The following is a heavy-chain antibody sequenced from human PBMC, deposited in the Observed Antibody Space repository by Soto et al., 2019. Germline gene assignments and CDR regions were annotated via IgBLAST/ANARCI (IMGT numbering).Heavy chain of an antibody. CDR3: AKPLPQRLAPDY. V-gene: IGHV3-23*01. J-gene: IGHJ4*02. Sequence: LRLSCAASGFTFDDSGMSWVRQAPGKGLEWVSAISGSGGSTYYADSVKGRFTISRDNSKNTLYLQMNSLRAEDTAVYYCAKPLPQRLAPDYWGQGTLVTVSS. CDR1: GFTFDDSG. D-gene: IGHD1-1*01. CDR2: ISGSGGST.